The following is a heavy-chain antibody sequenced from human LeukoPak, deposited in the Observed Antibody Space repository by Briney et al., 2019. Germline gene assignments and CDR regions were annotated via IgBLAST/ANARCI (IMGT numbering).Heavy chain of an antibody. J-gene: IGHJ4*02. CDR3: AAGGSYDYVWGSKIRPIDY. Sequence: SVKVSCKASGGTFSSYAISWVRQAPGQGLEWMGRIIPIPGIANYAQKFQGRVTITADKSTSTAYMELSSLRSEDTAVYYCAAGGSYDYVWGSKIRPIDYWGQGTLVTVSS. CDR2: IIPIPGIA. V-gene: IGHV1-69*04. CDR1: GGTFSSYA. D-gene: IGHD3-16*01.